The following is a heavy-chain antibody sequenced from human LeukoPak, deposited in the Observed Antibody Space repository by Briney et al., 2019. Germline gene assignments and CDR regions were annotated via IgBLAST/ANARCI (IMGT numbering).Heavy chain of an antibody. CDR2: INWNGGRT. CDR3: ARGTHYYESSGYDY. CDR1: GFIFDDYG. Sequence: GGSLRLSCAASGFIFDDYGMSWVRQAPGKGLEWVYGINWNGGRTGYADSVKGRFTISRDNAKNSLYLQMNSLRAEDTALYHCARGTHYYESSGYDYWGQGTLVTVSS. V-gene: IGHV3-20*01. J-gene: IGHJ4*02. D-gene: IGHD3-22*01.